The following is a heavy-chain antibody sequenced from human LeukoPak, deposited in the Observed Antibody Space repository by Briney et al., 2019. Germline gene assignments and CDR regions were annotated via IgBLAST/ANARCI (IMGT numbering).Heavy chain of an antibody. D-gene: IGHD6-19*01. CDR1: GFTFSSYA. CDR2: ISYDGSNK. J-gene: IGHJ4*02. V-gene: IGHV3-30*04. Sequence: GGSLRLSCAASGFTFSSYAMHWVRQAPGKGLEWVAVISYDGSNKYYADSVKGRFTISRDNSKNTLYLQMNSLRAEDTAVHYCARGQPYIAVAGTFDYWGQGTLVTVST. CDR3: ARGQPYIAVAGTFDY.